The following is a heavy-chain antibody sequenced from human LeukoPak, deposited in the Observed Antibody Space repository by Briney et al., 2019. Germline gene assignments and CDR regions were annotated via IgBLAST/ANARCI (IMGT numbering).Heavy chain of an antibody. CDR1: GGSISSYY. CDR3: ARGSLTYYYGSGSSPHFDY. D-gene: IGHD3-10*01. V-gene: IGHV4-34*01. CDR2: INHSGST. J-gene: IGHJ4*02. Sequence: SETLSLTCSVSGGSISSYYWSWIRQPPGKGLEWIGEINHSGSTNYNPSLKSRVTISVDTSKSQFSLKLSSVTAADAAVYYCARGSLTYYYGSGSSPHFDYWGQGTLVTVSS.